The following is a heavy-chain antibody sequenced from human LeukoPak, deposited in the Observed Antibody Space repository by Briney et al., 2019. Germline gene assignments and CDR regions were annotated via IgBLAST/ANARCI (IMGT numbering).Heavy chain of an antibody. D-gene: IGHD6-13*01. CDR3: ARWYRYWYFDL. J-gene: IGHJ2*01. Sequence: SETLSLTCTVSGGSISSYYWSWIRQPPGKGLEWIGYIYYSGSTNYNPSLKSRVTISVDTSKNQFSLKLSSVTAADTAVYYCARWYRYWYFDLWGRGTLVTVSS. V-gene: IGHV4-59*01. CDR2: IYYSGST. CDR1: GGSISSYY.